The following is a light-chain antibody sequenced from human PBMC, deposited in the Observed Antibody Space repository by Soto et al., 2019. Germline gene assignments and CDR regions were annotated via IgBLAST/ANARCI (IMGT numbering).Light chain of an antibody. CDR1: QSLRDTY. Sequence: IVLTQSPGTLSLSPGERATLSCRASQSLRDTYFAWYQQKPGQAPRLLIYGASTRATGVPDRFSGTGSGTDFTLTISRLEPEDFAVYHCQHYGSSPGTFGQGTNVDIK. J-gene: IGKJ1*01. V-gene: IGKV3-20*01. CDR3: QHYGSSPGT. CDR2: GAS.